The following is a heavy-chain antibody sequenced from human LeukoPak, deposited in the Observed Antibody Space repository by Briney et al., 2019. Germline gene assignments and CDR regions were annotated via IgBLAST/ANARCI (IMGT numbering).Heavy chain of an antibody. Sequence: SETLSLTCTVSGGSISSSSYYWSWIRQPPGKGLEWIGYIYYSGSTNYNPSLKSRVTISVDKSKNQFSLKLSSVTAADTAVYYCARGGNYYDSSGYYYWGQGTLVTVSS. CDR2: IYYSGST. J-gene: IGHJ4*02. V-gene: IGHV4-61*05. CDR3: ARGGNYYDSSGYYY. CDR1: GGSISSSSYY. D-gene: IGHD3-22*01.